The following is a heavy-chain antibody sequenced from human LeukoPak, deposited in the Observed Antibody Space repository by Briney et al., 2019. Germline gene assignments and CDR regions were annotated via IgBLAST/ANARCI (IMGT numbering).Heavy chain of an antibody. Sequence: PGGSLRLSCAASGVTFDDYAMHWVRQAPGKGLEWVSLISWDGGSTYYADSVKGRFTISRDNSKNSLYLQMNSLRAEDTALYYCAKDIKYQLLLGAFDIWGQGTMVTVSS. CDR3: AKDIKYQLLLGAFDI. CDR2: ISWDGGST. J-gene: IGHJ3*02. D-gene: IGHD2-2*01. V-gene: IGHV3-43D*03. CDR1: GVTFDDYA.